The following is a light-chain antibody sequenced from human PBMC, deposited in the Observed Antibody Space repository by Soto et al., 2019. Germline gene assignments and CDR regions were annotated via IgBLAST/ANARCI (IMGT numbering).Light chain of an antibody. Sequence: QSALTQPRSVSGSPGQSVTISCTGTSSDFGGYNYVSWYRQHPGKAPKLMIYDVSKRPSGVPDRFSGSKSGNTASLTISGLQAEDEADYYCCSYAGSYTFYVFGTGTKVTVL. CDR3: CSYAGSYTFYV. CDR1: SSDFGGYNY. CDR2: DVS. V-gene: IGLV2-11*01. J-gene: IGLJ1*01.